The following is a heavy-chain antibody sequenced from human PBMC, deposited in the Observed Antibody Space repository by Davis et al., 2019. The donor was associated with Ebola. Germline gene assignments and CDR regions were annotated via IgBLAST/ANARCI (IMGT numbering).Heavy chain of an antibody. CDR1: GFTFSDYY. Sequence: GESLKISCAASGFTFSDYYMSWIRQAPGKGLEWVSYISSSGSTIYYADSVKGRFTISRDNAKNSLYLQMNSLRAEDKAVYYCARETYSSGWYDYWGQGTLVTVSS. V-gene: IGHV3-11*01. CDR2: ISSSGSTI. D-gene: IGHD6-19*01. CDR3: ARETYSSGWYDY. J-gene: IGHJ4*02.